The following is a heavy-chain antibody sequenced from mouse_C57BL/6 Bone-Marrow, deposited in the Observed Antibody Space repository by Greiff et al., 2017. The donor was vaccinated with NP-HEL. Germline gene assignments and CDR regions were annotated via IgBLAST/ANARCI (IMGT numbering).Heavy chain of an antibody. CDR1: GFTFSSYG. CDR2: ISSGGSYT. V-gene: IGHV5-6*01. J-gene: IGHJ3*01. CDR3: ARGLPAY. Sequence: EVKLQESGGDLVKPGGSLKLSCAASGFTFSSYGMSWVRQTPDKRLEWVATISSGGSYTYYPDSVKGRFTISRDNAKNTLYLQMSSLKSEDTAMYYCARGLPAYWGQGTLVTVSA. D-gene: IGHD3-1*01.